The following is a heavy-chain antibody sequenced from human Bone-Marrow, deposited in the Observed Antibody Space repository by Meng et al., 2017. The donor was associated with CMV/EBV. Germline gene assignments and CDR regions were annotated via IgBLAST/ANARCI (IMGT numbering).Heavy chain of an antibody. CDR3: AKASQHDYRCFDY. CDR2: IKQDGSEK. J-gene: IGHJ4*02. D-gene: IGHD4-11*01. V-gene: IGHV3-7*01. Sequence: GESLKISCVASGFTFSKYWMTWVRQAPGKGLEWVANIKQDGSEKYYVDSVKGRFTISRDNSKNTLYLQMNSLRAEDTAVYYCAKASQHDYRCFDYWGQGTLVTVSS. CDR1: GFTFSKYW.